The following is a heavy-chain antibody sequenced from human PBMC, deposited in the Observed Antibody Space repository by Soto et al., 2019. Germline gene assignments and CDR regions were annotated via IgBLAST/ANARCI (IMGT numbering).Heavy chain of an antibody. D-gene: IGHD6-13*01. CDR2: MYYGGTT. J-gene: IGHJ3*01. V-gene: IGHV3-53*02. CDR1: GFTVSSDH. Sequence: EMQLVETGGGLIQPGGSLRLSCAGSGFTVSSDHMSWVRQAPGKGLEWISVMYYGGTTYYADSVQGRFTISRDSSTNTLYLQMTDLRSDDTAVYSCAREAAGFDLWGQGTMVTVSS. CDR3: AREAAGFDL.